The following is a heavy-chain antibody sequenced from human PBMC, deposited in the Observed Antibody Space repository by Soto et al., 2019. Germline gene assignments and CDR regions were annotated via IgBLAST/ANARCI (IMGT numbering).Heavy chain of an antibody. V-gene: IGHV4-34*01. CDR2: INPSGGT. Sequence: LSLTCAVYGGSFSTDYWSWIRQPPGKGLEWIGEINPSGGTNYNPSLKSRVTISVATSKNQFSLKLSSVTAADTAVYYCARVLAARASRDFDYWGQGTLVTVSS. J-gene: IGHJ4*02. CDR1: GGSFSTDY. D-gene: IGHD6-6*01. CDR3: ARVLAARASRDFDY.